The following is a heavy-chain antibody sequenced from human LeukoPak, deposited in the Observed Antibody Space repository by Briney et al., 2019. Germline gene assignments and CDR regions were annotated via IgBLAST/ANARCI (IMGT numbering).Heavy chain of an antibody. V-gene: IGHV4-30-4*01. CDR2: IYYSGST. J-gene: IGHJ4*02. D-gene: IGHD3-10*01. CDR1: GGSISSGDYY. Sequence: SETLSLTCTVSGGSISSGDYYWSWIRQPPGTGLEWIGYIYYSGSTYYNPSLKSRVTISVDTSKNQFSLKLSSVTAADTAVYYCARRSTYGFFDSWGQGTLVTVSS. CDR3: ARRSTYGFFDS.